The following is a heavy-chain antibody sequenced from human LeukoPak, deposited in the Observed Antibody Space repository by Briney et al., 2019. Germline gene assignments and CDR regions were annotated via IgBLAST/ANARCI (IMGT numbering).Heavy chain of an antibody. V-gene: IGHV4-30-4*01. J-gene: IGHJ4*02. CDR1: GGSINSGDYY. CDR3: ARAIASSGSRLFDY. D-gene: IGHD3-10*01. Sequence: SQTLSLTCTVSGGSINSGDYYGSWIRQPPGKGLEWIAYIYYSGSAFYNPSLKSRVTISQDTSKNQFSLKLSSLTAADTAMYYCARAIASSGSRLFDYWGQGTLVTVSS. CDR2: IYYSGSA.